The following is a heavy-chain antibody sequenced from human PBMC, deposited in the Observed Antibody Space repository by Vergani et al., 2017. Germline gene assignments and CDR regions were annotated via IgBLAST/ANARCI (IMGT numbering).Heavy chain of an antibody. CDR3: ARRGDFWSGYKFDY. CDR2: INHSGST. J-gene: IGHJ4*02. CDR1: GGSFSGYY. Sequence: QVQLQQWGAGLLKPSETLSLTCAVYGGSFSGYYWSWIRQPPGTGLEWIGEINHSGSTNYNPSLKSRVTISVDTSKNQFSLKLSSVTAADTAVYYCARRGDFWSGYKFDYWGQGTLVTVSS. D-gene: IGHD3-3*01. V-gene: IGHV4-34*01.